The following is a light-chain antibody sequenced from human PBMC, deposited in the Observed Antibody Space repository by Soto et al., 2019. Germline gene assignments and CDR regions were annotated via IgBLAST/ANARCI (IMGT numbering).Light chain of an antibody. CDR3: QQYYSSPLT. CDR2: GAS. CDR1: QSVSSSS. V-gene: IGKV3-20*01. J-gene: IGKJ4*01. Sequence: EIVLTQSPGTMSLSPGERATLSCRASQSVSSSSLAWYQQKPGQAPRLLMYGASRRATGIPDRFSGSGSGTDFTLIISRLEPEEFAVYYCQQYYSSPLTIGGGTQMGIK.